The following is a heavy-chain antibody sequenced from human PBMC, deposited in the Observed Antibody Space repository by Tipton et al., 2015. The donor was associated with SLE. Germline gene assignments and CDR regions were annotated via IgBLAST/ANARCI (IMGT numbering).Heavy chain of an antibody. CDR1: GYSISGDH. Sequence: TLSLTCTVSGYSISGDHWTWIRQPPGKGLEWIGYIYYTGATNYNPSLRSRVTISLDRSKNQFSLKLDSVTADDTAVYYCARSVVTYYYPGMEVWGQGTMVTVS. CDR3: ARSVVTYYYPGMEV. D-gene: IGHD4-23*01. V-gene: IGHV4-59*01. J-gene: IGHJ6*02. CDR2: IYYTGAT.